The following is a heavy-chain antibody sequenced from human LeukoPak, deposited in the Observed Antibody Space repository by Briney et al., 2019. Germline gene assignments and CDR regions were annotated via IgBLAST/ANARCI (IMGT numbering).Heavy chain of an antibody. J-gene: IGHJ4*02. D-gene: IGHD6-6*01. CDR1: RGSFSSYY. CDR3: ARGYTSSSEPFDY. V-gene: IGHV4-59*01. CDR2: IYYSGST. Sequence: SETLSLTCTVSRGSFSSYYWSWIRQPPGKGLEWIGYIYYSGSTNYNPSLKSRVTISVDTSKNQFSLKLASVTAADTAVYYCARGYTSSSEPFDYWGQGTLVTVSS.